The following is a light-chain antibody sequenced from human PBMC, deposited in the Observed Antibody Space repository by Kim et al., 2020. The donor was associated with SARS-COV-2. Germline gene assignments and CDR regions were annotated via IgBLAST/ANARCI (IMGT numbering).Light chain of an antibody. Sequence: ASVGSRVTLSCREGEDITNYLAWFQQKPGNAPKSLDSGTSSLQSKVPATFSGSESGTHFTLTVASLQPEDFATYYCLQYGGRPFTFGQGTKLEI. CDR1: EDITNY. V-gene: IGKV1-16*01. CDR3: LQYGGRPFT. CDR2: GTS. J-gene: IGKJ2*01.